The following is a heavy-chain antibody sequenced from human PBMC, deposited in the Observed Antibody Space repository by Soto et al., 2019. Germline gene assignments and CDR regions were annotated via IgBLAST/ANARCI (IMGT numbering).Heavy chain of an antibody. V-gene: IGHV1-69*13. CDR3: SRPGEYVGWFDP. CDR1: GGTFSSYA. CDR2: IIPIFGTA. J-gene: IGHJ5*02. D-gene: IGHD4-17*01. Sequence: SVKVSCKASGGTFSSYAISWVRQAPGQGLEWMGGIIPIFGTANYAQKFQGRVTITADESTSTAYMELSSLRSEDTAVYYCSRPGEYVGWFDPWGQGTLVPVSS.